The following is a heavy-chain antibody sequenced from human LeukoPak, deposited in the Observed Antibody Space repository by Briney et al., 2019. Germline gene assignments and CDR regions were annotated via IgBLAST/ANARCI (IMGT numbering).Heavy chain of an antibody. V-gene: IGHV3-7*01. D-gene: IGHD6-6*01. CDR2: IKQDGSMK. CDR1: GFSFSNYW. CDR3: AMIEQVVSNVEGGY. Sequence: GGSLRLSCAASGFSFSNYWMSWVRQAPGKGLEWVANIKQDGSMKGYVDSVKGRFTISRDNAKNSLYLQMNSLRADDTAVYFCAMIEQVVSNVEGGYWGQGTLVTVSS. J-gene: IGHJ4*02.